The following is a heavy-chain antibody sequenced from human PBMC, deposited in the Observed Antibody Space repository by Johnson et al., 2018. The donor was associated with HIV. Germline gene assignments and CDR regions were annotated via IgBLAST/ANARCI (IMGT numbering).Heavy chain of an antibody. D-gene: IGHD4-11*01. CDR1: GFTFSSYG. CDR2: ISYDGSNK. V-gene: IGHV3-30*03. Sequence: QVQLVESGGGVVQPGRSLRLSCAASGFTFSSYGMHWVRQAPGKGLEWVAVISYDGSNKFYTDSVKGRFSISRDNSKNTLYLQMNSLRTEDTAVYCCARERGYYGNPAFDIWGQGTMVTVSS. J-gene: IGHJ3*02. CDR3: ARERGYYGNPAFDI.